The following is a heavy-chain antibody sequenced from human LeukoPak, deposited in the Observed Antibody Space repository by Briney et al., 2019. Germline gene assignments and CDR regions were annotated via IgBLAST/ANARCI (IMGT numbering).Heavy chain of an antibody. Sequence: GGFLRLSCAVSGFTFSSYAMSWVRQAPGMGLEWVSGISGSGVTTYYADSVKGRFTISRDNSENTLYLQMNSLRVEDTAVYYCAKDHSGNFWGQGTLVSVSS. D-gene: IGHD2-15*01. CDR2: ISGSGVTT. CDR1: GFTFSSYA. V-gene: IGHV3-23*01. J-gene: IGHJ4*02. CDR3: AKDHSGNF.